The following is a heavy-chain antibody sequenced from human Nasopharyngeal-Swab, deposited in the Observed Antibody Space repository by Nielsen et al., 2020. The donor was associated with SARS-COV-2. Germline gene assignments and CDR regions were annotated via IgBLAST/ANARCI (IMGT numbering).Heavy chain of an antibody. V-gene: IGHV1-3*01. D-gene: IGHD6-13*01. J-gene: IGHJ6*02. Sequence: WVRQAPGQRLEWMGWINAGNGNTKYSQKFQGRVTITRDTSASTAYMELSSLRSEDTAVYYCARGDYSSSWDRSYYGMDVWGPRTTVTVSS. CDR3: ARGDYSSSWDRSYYGMDV. CDR2: INAGNGNT.